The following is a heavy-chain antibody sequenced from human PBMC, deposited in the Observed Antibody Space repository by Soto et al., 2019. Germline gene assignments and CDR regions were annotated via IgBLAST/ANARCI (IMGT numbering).Heavy chain of an antibody. CDR2: IYHSGYT. D-gene: IGHD4-17*01. V-gene: IGHV4-30-2*01. J-gene: IGHJ6*02. CDR3: ARAHYGDYGYGMDV. CDR1: GGSISSGGYS. Sequence: QLQLQESGSGLVKPSQTLSLTCAVSGGSISSGGYSWSWIRQPPGKGLEWIGYIYHSGYTYCNPSPKSRVTISVDRSKNQFSLKLSSVTAADTAVYYCARAHYGDYGYGMDVWGQGTTVTVSS.